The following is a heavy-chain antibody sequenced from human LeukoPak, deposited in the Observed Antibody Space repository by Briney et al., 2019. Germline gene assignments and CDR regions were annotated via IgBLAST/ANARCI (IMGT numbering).Heavy chain of an antibody. J-gene: IGHJ4*02. V-gene: IGHV3-33*01. D-gene: IGHD1-26*01. Sequence: GRSLRLSSAASGFTFSSYGMHWVRQARGKGLEWVAVIWNDGSNKYYADSVKGRFTISRDNSKNTLYLQMNSLRAEDTAVYYCARGSWYFDYWGQGTLVTVSS. CDR3: ARGSWYFDY. CDR1: GFTFSSYG. CDR2: IWNDGSNK.